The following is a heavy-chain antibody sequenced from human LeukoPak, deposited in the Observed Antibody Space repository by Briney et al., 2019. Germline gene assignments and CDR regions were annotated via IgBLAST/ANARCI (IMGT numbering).Heavy chain of an antibody. D-gene: IGHD4-17*01. Sequence: SETLSLTCAVHGGSFSGYHWNWIRQSPSKGLEWIGEINDRGRTNYNPSLESRVTLSVDTSKKEFSLKLSAVTAADTAVYYCARDPTTVTSLPYYFDFWGQGTLVSVSS. V-gene: IGHV4-34*01. CDR1: GGSFSGYH. CDR3: ARDPTTVTSLPYYFDF. CDR2: INDRGRT. J-gene: IGHJ4*02.